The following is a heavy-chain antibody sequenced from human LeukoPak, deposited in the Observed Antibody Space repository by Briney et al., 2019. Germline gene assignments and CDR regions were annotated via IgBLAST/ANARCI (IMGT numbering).Heavy chain of an antibody. J-gene: IGHJ4*02. CDR3: ARAHSSSWYLIDY. V-gene: IGHV4-59*01. CDR1: GGSISSYY. CDR2: IYYSGST. Sequence: SETLSLTCTVSGGSISSYYWSWIRQPPGKGLEWIGYIYYSGSTNYNPSLKSRVTISVDTSKNQFSLKLGSVTAADTAVYYCARAHSSSWYLIDYWGQGTLVTVSS. D-gene: IGHD6-13*01.